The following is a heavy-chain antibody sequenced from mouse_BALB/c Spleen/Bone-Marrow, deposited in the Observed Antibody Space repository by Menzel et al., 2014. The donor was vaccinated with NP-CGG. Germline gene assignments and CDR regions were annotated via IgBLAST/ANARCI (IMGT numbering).Heavy chain of an antibody. Sequence: EVKVVESGGGLVKPGGSLKLSCAASGFAFSSYDMSWVRQTPEKRLEWVAYISSGGGSTYYPDTVKGRFTVSRDNAKNTLCLQMSSLKSEDTAMYYCARPLYYYGSSPFYAMDYWGQGTSVTVSS. CDR2: ISSGGGST. D-gene: IGHD1-1*01. V-gene: IGHV5-12-1*01. CDR3: ARPLYYYGSSPFYAMDY. CDR1: GFAFSSYD. J-gene: IGHJ4*01.